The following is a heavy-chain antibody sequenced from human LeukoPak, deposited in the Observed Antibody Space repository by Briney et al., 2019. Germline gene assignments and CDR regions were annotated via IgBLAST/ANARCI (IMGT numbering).Heavy chain of an antibody. V-gene: IGHV4-4*07. CDR1: GGSISSYY. D-gene: IGHD3-9*01. CDR3: ARHVSRYFDWLFEFDY. Sequence: SETLSLTCTVSGGSISSYYCNWIRQPAGKGLEWIGRIYTSGSTNYNPSLKSRVTISVDTSKNQFSLKLSSVTAADTAVYYCARHVSRYFDWLFEFDYWGQGTLVTVSS. J-gene: IGHJ4*02. CDR2: IYTSGST.